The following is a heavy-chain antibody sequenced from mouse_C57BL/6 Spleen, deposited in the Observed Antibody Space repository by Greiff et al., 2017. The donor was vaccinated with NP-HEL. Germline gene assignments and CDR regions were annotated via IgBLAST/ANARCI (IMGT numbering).Heavy chain of an antibody. V-gene: IGHV5-15*01. CDR1: GFTFSDYG. CDR3: ARHGNYSNLYWYFGV. J-gene: IGHJ1*03. CDR2: ISNLAYSI. D-gene: IGHD2-5*01. Sequence: EVMLVESGGGLVQPGGSLKLSCAASGFTFSDYGMAWVRQAPRKGPEWVAFISNLAYSIYYADTVTGRFTISRENAKNTLYLEMSSLRSEDTAMYYCARHGNYSNLYWYFGVWGTGTTVTVSS.